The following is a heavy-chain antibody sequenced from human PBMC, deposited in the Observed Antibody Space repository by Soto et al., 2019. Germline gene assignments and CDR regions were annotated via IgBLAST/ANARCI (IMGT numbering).Heavy chain of an antibody. D-gene: IGHD3-9*01. Sequence: KPSETLSLTCTVSGGSISSYYWSWIRQPPGKGLEWIGYIYYSGSTNYNPSLKSRVTISVDTSKNQFSLKLSSVTAADTAVYYCARVVAGYDILTGYHYYFDYWGQGTLVTVS. CDR2: IYYSGST. V-gene: IGHV4-59*01. CDR1: GGSISSYY. J-gene: IGHJ4*02. CDR3: ARVVAGYDILTGYHYYFDY.